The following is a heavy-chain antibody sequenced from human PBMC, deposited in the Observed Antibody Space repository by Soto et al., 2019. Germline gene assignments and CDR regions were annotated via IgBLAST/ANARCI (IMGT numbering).Heavy chain of an antibody. CDR3: ARAGYFWTGYFGAWQAYNYYGLGV. Sequence: QLVESGGGLVQPGGSLRLSCVGSGFTFSNYWMSWVRQAPGKGLEWVANINQRGSETYYVDSVKGRFTISRDNAKNSLYLQIDSLGAEHTPLYYCARAGYFWTGYFGAWQAYNYYGLGVWGQGTTVTVSS. J-gene: IGHJ6*02. V-gene: IGHV3-7*05. CDR2: INQRGSET. D-gene: IGHD3-3*01. CDR1: GFTFSNYW.